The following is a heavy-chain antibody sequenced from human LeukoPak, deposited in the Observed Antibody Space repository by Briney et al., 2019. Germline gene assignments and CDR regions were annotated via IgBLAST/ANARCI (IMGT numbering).Heavy chain of an antibody. V-gene: IGHV1-18*01. CDR3: ARETYGDYDFDY. J-gene: IGHJ4*02. CDR1: GYTFTSYG. CDR2: ISAYNGNT. D-gene: IGHD4-17*01. Sequence: ASVKVSCKASGYTFTSYGISWVRQAPGQGLEWMGWISAYNGNTNYARKLQGRVTMTTDTSTSTAYMELRSLRSDDTAVYYCARETYGDYDFDYWGQGTLVTVSS.